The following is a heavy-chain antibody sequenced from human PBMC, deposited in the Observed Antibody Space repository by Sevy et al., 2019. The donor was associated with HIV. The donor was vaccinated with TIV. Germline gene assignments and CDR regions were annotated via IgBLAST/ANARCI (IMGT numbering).Heavy chain of an antibody. CDR3: AILSYYYYYMDV. V-gene: IGHV1-18*04. J-gene: IGHJ6*03. CDR1: GYTFTSYG. CDR2: ISAYNGNT. Sequence: ATVKVSCKASGYTFTSYGISWVRQAPGQGLEWMGWISAYNGNTNYAQKLQGRVTMTTDTSTSTAYMEVRSLRSDDTAVYYCAILSYYYYYMDVWGKGTMVTVSS.